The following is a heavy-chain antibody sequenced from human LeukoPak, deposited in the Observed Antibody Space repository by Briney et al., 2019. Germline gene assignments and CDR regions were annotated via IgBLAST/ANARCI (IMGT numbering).Heavy chain of an antibody. CDR3: AGESFDI. CDR2: ISYDGSNK. CDR1: GFTFSSYG. Sequence: GGSLRLSCAASGFTFSSYGMHWVRQAPGKGLEWVAVISYDGSNKYYADSVKGRFTVSRDNSNNTLYLQMNSLRTEDTAVYYCAGESFDIWGQGTMVTVSS. V-gene: IGHV3-30*03. J-gene: IGHJ3*02.